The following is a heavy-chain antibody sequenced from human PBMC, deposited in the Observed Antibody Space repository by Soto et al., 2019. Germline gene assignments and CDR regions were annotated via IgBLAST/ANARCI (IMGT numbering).Heavy chain of an antibody. CDR3: ARDQGPYYDFWSGYGLAFDI. CDR2: INAGNGNT. J-gene: IGHJ3*02. CDR1: GYTFTSYA. V-gene: IGHV1-3*01. D-gene: IGHD3-3*01. Sequence: ASVKVSCKASGYTFTSYAMHWVRQAPGQRLEWMGWINAGNGNTKYSQKLQGRVTMTTDTSTSTAYMELRSLRSDDTAVYYCARDQGPYYDFWSGYGLAFDIWGQGTIVTV.